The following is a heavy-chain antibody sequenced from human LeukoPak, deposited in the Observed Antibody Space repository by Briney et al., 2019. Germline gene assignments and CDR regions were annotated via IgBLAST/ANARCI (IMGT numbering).Heavy chain of an antibody. Sequence: PSETLSLTCTVSGYSISSGYYWGWIRQPPGKGLEWIGSIYHSGSTYYNPSLKSRVTISVDTSKNQFSLKLSSVTAADTAVYYCARDVGGGDYWGQGTLVTVSS. CDR3: ARDVGGGDY. V-gene: IGHV4-38-2*02. CDR1: GYSISSGYY. J-gene: IGHJ4*02. D-gene: IGHD3-16*01. CDR2: IYHSGST.